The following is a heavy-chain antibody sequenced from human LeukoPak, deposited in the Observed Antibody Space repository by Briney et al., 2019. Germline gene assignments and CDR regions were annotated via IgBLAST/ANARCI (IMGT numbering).Heavy chain of an antibody. CDR1: GYTFTNYY. J-gene: IGHJ3*02. CDR3: ARSEDAFDI. V-gene: IGHV1-46*01. CDR2: INPSGGST. Sequence: ASVKVSCKASGYTFTNYYIHWVRQAPGQRLEWMGIINPSGGSTSYAQKFQGRVTITRDMSTSTVYMELSSLRSEDTAVFYCARSEDAFDIWGQGTMVTVSS.